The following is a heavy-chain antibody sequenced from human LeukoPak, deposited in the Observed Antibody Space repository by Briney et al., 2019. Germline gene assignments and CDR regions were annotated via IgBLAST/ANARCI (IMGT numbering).Heavy chain of an antibody. D-gene: IGHD6-19*01. CDR3: ARATRIYSSGWYYSFDY. CDR1: GFTFSTYW. V-gene: IGHV3-74*01. J-gene: IGHJ4*02. CDR2: INVDGSGA. Sequence: PGGSLRLSCAASGFTFSTYWMHWVRQAPGKGLVWVSHINVDGSGATYADSVKGRFTISRDNAKNTLYLHMNSLRAEDTAVYYRARATRIYSSGWYYSFDYWGQGTPVTVSS.